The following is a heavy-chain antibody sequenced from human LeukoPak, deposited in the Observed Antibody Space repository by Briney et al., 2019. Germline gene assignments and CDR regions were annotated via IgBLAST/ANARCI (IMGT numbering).Heavy chain of an antibody. V-gene: IGHV3-21*01. Sequence: GGSLRLSCAASGFTFSSYSMNWVRQAPGKGLEWVSSISSSSSYIYYADSVEGRFTISRDNAKNSLYLQMNSLRAEDTAVYYCARDANSMAPFDYWGQGTLVTVSS. CDR2: ISSSSSYI. D-gene: IGHD2-8*01. J-gene: IGHJ4*02. CDR1: GFTFSSYS. CDR3: ARDANSMAPFDY.